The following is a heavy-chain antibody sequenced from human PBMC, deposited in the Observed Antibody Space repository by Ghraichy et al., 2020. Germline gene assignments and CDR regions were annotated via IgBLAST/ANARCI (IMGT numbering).Heavy chain of an antibody. CDR2: IKQDGSEK. V-gene: IGHV3-7*01. J-gene: IGHJ4*02. Sequence: GGSLRLSCAASGFTFSSYWMSWVRQAPGKRLEWVANIKQDGSEKYYVDSVKGRFTISRDNAKNSLYLQMNSLRAEDTAVYYCARGARYGSGVGGFDYWGQGTLVTVSS. D-gene: IGHD3-10*01. CDR3: ARGARYGSGVGGFDY. CDR1: GFTFSSYW.